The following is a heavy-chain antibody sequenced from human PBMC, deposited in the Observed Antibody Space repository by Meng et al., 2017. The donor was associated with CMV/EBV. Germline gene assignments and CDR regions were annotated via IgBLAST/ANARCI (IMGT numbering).Heavy chain of an antibody. CDR2: IYYSGST. V-gene: IGHV4-31*02. D-gene: IGHD2-2*03. Sequence: GGYYWSWIRQHPEKGLEWIGYIYYSGSTYYNPSLKSRVTISVDTSKNQFSLKLSSVTAADTAVYYCARDYGYCSSTSCYGNWYFDLWGRGTLVTVSS. CDR1: GGYY. J-gene: IGHJ2*01. CDR3: ARDYGYCSSTSCYGNWYFDL.